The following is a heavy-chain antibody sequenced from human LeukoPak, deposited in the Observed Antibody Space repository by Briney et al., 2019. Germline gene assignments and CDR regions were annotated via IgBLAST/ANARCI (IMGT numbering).Heavy chain of an antibody. D-gene: IGHD1-1*01. V-gene: IGHV7-4-1*02. CDR1: GYTFTSYA. Sequence: GASVKVSCKASGYTFTSYAMNWVRQAPGQGLEWMGWINTNTGNPTYAQGFTGRFVFSLDTSVSTAYLQISSLKAEDTAVYYCARDLRLFWNDESSSMGMDVWGKGTTVTVSS. CDR2: INTNTGNP. CDR3: ARDLRLFWNDESSSMGMDV. J-gene: IGHJ6*03.